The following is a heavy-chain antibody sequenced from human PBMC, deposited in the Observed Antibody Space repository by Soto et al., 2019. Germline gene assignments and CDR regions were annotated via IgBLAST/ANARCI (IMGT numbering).Heavy chain of an antibody. D-gene: IGHD6-6*01. Sequence: EVQLVESGGGLVQPGGSLRLSCAASGFRFNTYWMNWVRQAPGKGLEWVANIKPDGTETYSVDSVKGRFTISRDNAKNSLSLQMNNLRVEDSALYYCARGSAIAGRPAYCGLDVWGQGTTVTVSS. CDR3: ARGSAIAGRPAYCGLDV. J-gene: IGHJ6*02. V-gene: IGHV3-7*04. CDR1: GFRFNTYW. CDR2: IKPDGTET.